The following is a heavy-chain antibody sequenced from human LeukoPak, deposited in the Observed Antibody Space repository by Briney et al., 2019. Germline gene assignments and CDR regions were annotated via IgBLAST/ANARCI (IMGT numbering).Heavy chain of an antibody. J-gene: IGHJ4*02. Sequence: GGSLRLSCAASGFTFDDYAMHWVRQAPGKGLEWVSGISWNSGSIGYADSVKGRFTISRDNAKNSLYLQMNSLRAEDMALYYCAKDYYGYSSGWLDYWGQGTLVTVSS. CDR1: GFTFDDYA. V-gene: IGHV3-9*03. CDR2: ISWNSGSI. CDR3: AKDYYGYSSGWLDY. D-gene: IGHD6-19*01.